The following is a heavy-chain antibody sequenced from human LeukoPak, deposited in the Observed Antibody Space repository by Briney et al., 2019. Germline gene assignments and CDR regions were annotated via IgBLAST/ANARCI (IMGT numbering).Heavy chain of an antibody. CDR3: ARGARYYYDSKEPGEY. CDR1: GYTFTSYG. V-gene: IGHV1-18*01. Sequence: ASVKVSCKASGYTFTSYGIIWVRQAPGQGLEWMGWISAYNGNTNYAQKLQGRVTMTTDTSTSTAYMELRSLRSDDTAVYYCARGARYYYDSKEPGEYWGQGTLVTVSS. D-gene: IGHD3-22*01. J-gene: IGHJ4*02. CDR2: ISAYNGNT.